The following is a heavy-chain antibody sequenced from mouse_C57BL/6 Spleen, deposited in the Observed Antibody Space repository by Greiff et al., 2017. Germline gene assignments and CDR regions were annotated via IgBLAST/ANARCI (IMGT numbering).Heavy chain of an antibody. J-gene: IGHJ4*01. V-gene: IGHV1-53*01. Sequence: VQLQQPGTELVKPGASVKLSCKASGYTFTSYWMHWVKQRPGQGLEWIGNINPSNGGTNYNEKFKSKATLTVDKSSSTAYMQLSSLTSEDSAVYYCARSELRLPYYYAMDYWGQGTSVTVSS. CDR3: ARSELRLPYYYAMDY. CDR2: INPSNGGT. D-gene: IGHD3-2*02. CDR1: GYTFTSYW.